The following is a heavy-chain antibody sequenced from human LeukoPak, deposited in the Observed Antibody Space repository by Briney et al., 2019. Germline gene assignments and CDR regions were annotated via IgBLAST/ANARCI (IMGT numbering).Heavy chain of an antibody. J-gene: IGHJ3*02. D-gene: IGHD3-22*01. CDR2: IYYSGST. CDR1: GGSINRYY. CDR3: SLSGDSSGYLDAFDI. Sequence: SDTLSLPCTVSGGSINRYYWSWTRQPPGKGLEWIGYIYYSGSTNYNPSLKSRVTISVDTSKNQFSLKLRSVTAADTAVYYYSLSGDSSGYLDAFDIWGQGTMVTVSS. V-gene: IGHV4-59*07.